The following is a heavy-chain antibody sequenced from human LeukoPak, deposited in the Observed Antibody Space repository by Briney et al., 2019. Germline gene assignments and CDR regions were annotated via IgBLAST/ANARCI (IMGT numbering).Heavy chain of an antibody. CDR2: INSDGSWT. CDR3: VSFYETY. Sequence: GGSLRLSCAASGSYWMHWVRQAPGKGLVWVSRINSDGSWTSYADSVKGRFTISEDNAKNTVYLQMNNLRAEDTAVYYCVSFYETYWGRGTLVTVSS. CDR1: GSYW. J-gene: IGHJ4*02. V-gene: IGHV3-74*01. D-gene: IGHD2/OR15-2a*01.